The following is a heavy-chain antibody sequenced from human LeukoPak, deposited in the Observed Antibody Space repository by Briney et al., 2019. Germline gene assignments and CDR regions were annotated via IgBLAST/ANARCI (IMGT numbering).Heavy chain of an antibody. D-gene: IGHD6-19*01. CDR2: ISSSSSTI. V-gene: IGHV3-48*01. CDR3: ARQEKQWQMGYWYFDL. CDR1: GFTFSSYG. Sequence: GGSLRLSCAASGFTFSSYGMNWVRQAPGKGLEWVSYISSSSSTIYYADSVKGRFTISRDNAKNSLYLQMNSLRAEDTAVYYCARQEKQWQMGYWYFDLWGRGTLVTVSS. J-gene: IGHJ2*01.